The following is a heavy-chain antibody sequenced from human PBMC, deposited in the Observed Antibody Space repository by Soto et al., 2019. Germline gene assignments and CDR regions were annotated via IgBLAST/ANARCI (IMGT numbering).Heavy chain of an antibody. D-gene: IGHD3-10*01. Sequence: QMQLVQSGPEVKKPGTSVKVSCKASGFTFTSSAVQWVRQARGQRLEWIGWIVVGSGNTNYAQKFQERVTITRDMSTLASYMGLSSLRSEDTAVYYCAADKLQWFRELLPYYYYGTDVWGQGTTVTVSS. CDR2: IVVGSGNT. CDR1: GFTFTSSA. V-gene: IGHV1-58*01. CDR3: AADKLQWFRELLPYYYYGTDV. J-gene: IGHJ6*02.